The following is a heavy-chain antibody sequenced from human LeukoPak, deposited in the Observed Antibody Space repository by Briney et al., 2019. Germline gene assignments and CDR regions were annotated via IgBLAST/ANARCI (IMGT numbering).Heavy chain of an antibody. J-gene: IGHJ4*02. CDR2: IWYDGSNK. D-gene: IGHD3-22*01. Sequence: GGSLRLSCAASEFTFSSYGMHWVRQAPGKGLEWVAVIWYDGSNKYYADSVKGRFTISRDNSKNTLYLQMNSLRAEDTAVYYCATYYYDTLGDYWGQGTLVTVSS. CDR1: EFTFSSYG. V-gene: IGHV3-33*01. CDR3: ATYYYDTLGDY.